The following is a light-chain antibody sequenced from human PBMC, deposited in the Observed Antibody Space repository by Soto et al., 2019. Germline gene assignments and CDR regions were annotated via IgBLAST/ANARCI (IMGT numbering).Light chain of an antibody. CDR3: QQYKDYVYT. Sequence: DIQITQSPSTLSASVGDRVIITCRASQTVERWMAWYQQKPGKAPKPLSSDVSTLERGVPSRFSGSGSATEFTLPISGLQPDDFATYYCQQYKDYVYTFGQGTKVESK. CDR2: DVS. CDR1: QTVERW. J-gene: IGKJ2*01. V-gene: IGKV1-5*01.